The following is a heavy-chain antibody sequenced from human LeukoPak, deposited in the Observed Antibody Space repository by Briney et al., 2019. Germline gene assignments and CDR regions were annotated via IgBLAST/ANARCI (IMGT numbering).Heavy chain of an antibody. CDR3: ARGGWIDAFDI. J-gene: IGHJ3*02. CDR2: ISSSSSYI. Sequence: GGSLRLSCAASGFTFSSYSMNWVRQAPGKGLEWVLSISSSSSYIYYADSVKGRFTISRDNAKNSLYLQMNSLRAEDTAVYYCARGGWIDAFDIWGQGTMVTVSS. CDR1: GFTFSSYS. D-gene: IGHD6-19*01. V-gene: IGHV3-21*01.